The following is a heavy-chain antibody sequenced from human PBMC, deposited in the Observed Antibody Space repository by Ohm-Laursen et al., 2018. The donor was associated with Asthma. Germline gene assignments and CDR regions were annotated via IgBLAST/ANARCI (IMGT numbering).Heavy chain of an antibody. CDR3: AREGVAVAAFDY. CDR1: GFTFRSSG. D-gene: IGHD6-19*01. CDR2: ISYDGSNK. J-gene: IGHJ4*02. V-gene: IGHV3-30*03. Sequence: SLRLSCAASGFTFRSSGMHWVRQAPGKGLEWVAVISYDGSNKYYADSVKGRFTISRDNSKNTLYLQMNSLRAEDTAVYYCAREGVAVAAFDYWGQGTLVTVSS.